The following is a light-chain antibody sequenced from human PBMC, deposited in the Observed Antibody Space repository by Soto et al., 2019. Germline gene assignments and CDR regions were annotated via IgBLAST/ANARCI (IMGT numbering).Light chain of an antibody. CDR2: GYN. CDR3: QAYDSSLSGYV. V-gene: IGLV1-40*01. Sequence: QSALTQPPSVSGAPGQRVTISCTGSSSNIGARYDVHWYQHLPGTAPKLLIYGYNKRPSGIPDRFSGSKSGTSASLANTGLQPEDEADYYCQAYDSSLSGYVFGTGTKVTVL. CDR1: SSNIGARYD. J-gene: IGLJ1*01.